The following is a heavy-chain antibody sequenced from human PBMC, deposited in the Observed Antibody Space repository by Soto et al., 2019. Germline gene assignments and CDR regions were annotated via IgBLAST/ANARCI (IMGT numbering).Heavy chain of an antibody. J-gene: IGHJ4*02. Sequence: EVQLVESGGGLVQPGGSLRISCAASGFTFSSYWMNWVRQAPGKGLEWVANIKQDGSEKYYVDSVKGRFTISRDNTKNSLYLQMNSLRAEDTAVYYCAREQLQVVIPDYWGQGTLVTVSS. CDR2: IKQDGSEK. V-gene: IGHV3-7*01. CDR3: AREQLQVVIPDY. D-gene: IGHD6-13*01. CDR1: GFTFSSYW.